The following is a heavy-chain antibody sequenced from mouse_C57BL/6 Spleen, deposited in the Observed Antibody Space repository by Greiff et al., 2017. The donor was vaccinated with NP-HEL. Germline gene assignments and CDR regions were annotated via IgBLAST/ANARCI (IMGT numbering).Heavy chain of an antibody. CDR1: GYTFTSYW. J-gene: IGHJ1*03. Sequence: VQLQQSGAELVKPGASVKVSCKASGYTFTSYWMHWVKQRPGQGLEWIGRIHPSDSDTNYNQKFKGKATLTVDKSSSTAYMQLSSLTSEDSAVYYCAIGNWDGSLWDFDVWGTGTTVTVSS. D-gene: IGHD4-1*01. CDR2: IHPSDSDT. CDR3: AIGNWDGSLWDFDV. V-gene: IGHV1-74*01.